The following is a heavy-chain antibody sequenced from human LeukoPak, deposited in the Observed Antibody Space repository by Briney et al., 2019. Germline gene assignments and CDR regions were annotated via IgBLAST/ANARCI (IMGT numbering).Heavy chain of an antibody. V-gene: IGHV3-30-3*01. J-gene: IGHJ4*02. Sequence: GGSLRLSCAASGLTFSSYAMHWVRQAPGKGLEWVAVISYDGSIKSDADSVKGRFTISRDNSKNTLYLQMNSLRAEDTAVYYCARDRNRGFDYWGQGSLVTVSS. CDR3: ARDRNRGFDY. CDR2: ISYDGSIK. CDR1: GLTFSSYA.